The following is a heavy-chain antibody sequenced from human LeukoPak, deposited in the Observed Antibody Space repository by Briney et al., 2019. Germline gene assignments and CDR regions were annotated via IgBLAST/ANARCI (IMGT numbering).Heavy chain of an antibody. V-gene: IGHV4-39*07. Sequence: SETLSLTCTVSGGSISSGSYYWGWIRQPPGKGLEWIGNIYYSGSTYYNPSLKSRVSISVDTSKNQFSLKLSSVTAADTAVYYCARDISDAAAGRMEHDYWGQGTLVTVSS. J-gene: IGHJ4*02. CDR2: IYYSGST. CDR3: ARDISDAAAGRMEHDY. D-gene: IGHD6-13*01. CDR1: GGSISSGSYY.